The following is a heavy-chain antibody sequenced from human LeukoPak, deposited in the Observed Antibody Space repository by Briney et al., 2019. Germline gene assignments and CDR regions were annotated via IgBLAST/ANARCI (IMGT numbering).Heavy chain of an antibody. CDR2: ISASRDIT. V-gene: IGHV3-48*01. CDR3: AREYGSGSYDVYYGMDV. Sequence: GGSLRLSCAASGFNYSSYTMNWVRQAPGMGLEWLSYISASRDITYYADSVKGRFTISRDNAKNSLYLQMNSLRAGDTAVYYCAREYGSGSYDVYYGMDVWGQGTLVTVSS. J-gene: IGHJ6*02. D-gene: IGHD3-10*01. CDR1: GFNYSSYT.